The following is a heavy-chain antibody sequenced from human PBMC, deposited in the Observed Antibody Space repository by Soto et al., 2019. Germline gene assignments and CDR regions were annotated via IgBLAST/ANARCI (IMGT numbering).Heavy chain of an antibody. CDR1: SGSIRISNYY. D-gene: IGHD5-12*01. V-gene: IGHV4-39*07. CDR3: ARRYSGYGDY. Sequence: SDTLSLTCTVSSGSIRISNYYWGWIRQPPGKGLEWIGSIHYTGSANYNPSLKSRVTISVDTSKNQFSLKLSSVTAADTAVYYCARRYSGYGDYWGQGTLVTVSS. CDR2: IHYTGSA. J-gene: IGHJ4*02.